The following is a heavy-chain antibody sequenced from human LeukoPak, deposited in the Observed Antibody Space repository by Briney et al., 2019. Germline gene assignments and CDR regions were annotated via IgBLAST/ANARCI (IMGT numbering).Heavy chain of an antibody. V-gene: IGHV1-69*05. J-gene: IGHJ4*02. CDR3: ASLSSVGDFDY. CDR2: IIHIFGTA. Sequence: PSVMVSCKASGGTFSSYAICWVRQAHGQRLKWLGGIIHIFGTANYAQKFQGRVTITTDESTSTAYMELSSLRSEDTAVYYCASLSSVGDFDYWGQGTLVTVSS. D-gene: IGHD3-16*01. CDR1: GGTFSSYA.